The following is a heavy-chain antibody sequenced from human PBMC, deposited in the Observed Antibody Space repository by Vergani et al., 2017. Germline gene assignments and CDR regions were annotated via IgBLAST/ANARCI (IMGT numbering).Heavy chain of an antibody. CDR1: GGSISSSSYY. CDR2: IYYSGST. D-gene: IGHD4-17*01. CDR3: AREFIINNYGDYAPHFDY. V-gene: IGHV4-39*07. Sequence: QLQLQESGPGLVKPSETLSLTCTVSGGSISSSSYYWGWIRQPPGKGLEWIGSIYYSGSTYYNPSLKSRVTISVDTSKNQFSLKLSSVTAADTAVYYCAREFIINNYGDYAPHFDYWGQGTLVTVSS. J-gene: IGHJ4*02.